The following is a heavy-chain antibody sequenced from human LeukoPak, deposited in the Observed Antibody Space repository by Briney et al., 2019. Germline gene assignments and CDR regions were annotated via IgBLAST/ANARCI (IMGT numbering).Heavy chain of an antibody. D-gene: IGHD1-1*01. V-gene: IGHV3-74*03. CDR2: INSDGSSA. CDR1: GFIFSNTW. J-gene: IGHJ5*01. CDR3: ARGPQTADYWFDS. Sequence: GGSLRLSCVASGFIFSNTWMPWVRQAPGKGLVWIARINSDGSSATYVDSVEGRLTISRDNAKNTLYLEMNSLRVDDTAVYYCARGPQTADYWFDSRGQGTLVTVSS.